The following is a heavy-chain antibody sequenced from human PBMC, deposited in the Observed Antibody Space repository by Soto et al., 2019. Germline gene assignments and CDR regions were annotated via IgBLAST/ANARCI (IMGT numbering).Heavy chain of an antibody. V-gene: IGHV3-33*01. CDR3: ASVAGRSSWSLLDFDY. D-gene: IGHD6-13*01. CDR2: IWYDGSTK. J-gene: IGHJ4*02. CDR1: GFTFSSYG. Sequence: QVQLVESGGGVVQPGRSLRLSCPASGFTFSSYGMHWVRQAPGKGLEWVAAIWYDGSTKYYADSVKGRFTISRDNSKNXLDLQMNRLRPEDTAVYYCASVAGRSSWSLLDFDYWGQGTLVTVSA.